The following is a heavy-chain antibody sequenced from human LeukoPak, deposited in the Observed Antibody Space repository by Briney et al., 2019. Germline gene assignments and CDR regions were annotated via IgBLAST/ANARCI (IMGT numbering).Heavy chain of an antibody. V-gene: IGHV4-34*01. CDR3: ARGGKGWLQLRPVVFSDY. Sequence: SETLSLTCAVYGGSFSGYYWIWMRQPPGKGLEGIGEINHSGSTNYNPSLKSRVTISVDTSKNHLALELSSVTAADTAVYYCARGGKGWLQLRPVVFSDYWGQGTLVTASS. J-gene: IGHJ4*02. CDR1: GGSFSGYY. D-gene: IGHD5-24*01. CDR2: INHSGST.